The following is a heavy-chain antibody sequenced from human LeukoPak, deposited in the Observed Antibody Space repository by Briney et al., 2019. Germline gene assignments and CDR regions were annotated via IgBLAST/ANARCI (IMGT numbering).Heavy chain of an antibody. CDR3: TKASAERCLGAFCYPFDH. V-gene: IGHV3-23*01. J-gene: IGHJ4*02. CDR1: GFTFTNFA. D-gene: IGHD2-15*01. Sequence: PGGPLRLSCAASGFTFTNFAMTWVRQAPGKGLEWVAATVGIGPDTYHADSVKGRFTTSRDNSKNILYLQMNSLRVEDTAVYYCTKASAERCLGAFCYPFDHWGQGTLVTVSS. CDR2: TVGIGPDT.